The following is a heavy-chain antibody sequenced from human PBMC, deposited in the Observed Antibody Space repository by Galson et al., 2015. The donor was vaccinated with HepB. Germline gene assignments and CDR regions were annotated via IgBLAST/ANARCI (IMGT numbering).Heavy chain of an antibody. CDR1: GFTFSSYG. J-gene: IGHJ6*02. CDR3: AKDLLPKVGYCSSTSCYNPWDYYYGMDV. V-gene: IGHV3-30*18. CDR2: ISYDGSNK. D-gene: IGHD2-2*02. Sequence: SLRLSCAASGFTFSSYGMHWVRQAPGKGLEWVAVISYDGSNKYYADSVKGRFTISRDNSKNTLYLQMNSLRAEDTAVYYCAKDLLPKVGYCSSTSCYNPWDYYYGMDVWGQGTTVTVSS.